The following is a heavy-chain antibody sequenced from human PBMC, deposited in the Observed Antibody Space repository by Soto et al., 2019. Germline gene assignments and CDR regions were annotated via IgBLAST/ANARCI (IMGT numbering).Heavy chain of an antibody. Sequence: GGSLRLSCEVSGFSFSSYAMSWVRQAPGKGLEWVSVISGSGDRTLYADSVKGRFTISRDNSKHTVYLQMNSLRVEDTAVYYCTKEALGAHYYSISAHDYWGQGSLVTSPQ. J-gene: IGHJ4*02. D-gene: IGHD2-21*01. V-gene: IGHV3-23*01. CDR2: ISGSGDRT. CDR3: TKEALGAHYYSISAHDY. CDR1: GFSFSSYA.